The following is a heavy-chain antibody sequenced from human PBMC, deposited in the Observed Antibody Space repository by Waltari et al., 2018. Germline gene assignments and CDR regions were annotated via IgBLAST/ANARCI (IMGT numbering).Heavy chain of an antibody. CDR1: GFTFSIYA. D-gene: IGHD3-22*01. CDR3: AKVARRITMIVVVSIFDY. Sequence: EVQLVESGGGLVQPGGSLRLSCAASGFTFSIYAMSWFRQAPGKGLEWVAAIGGSGGSTYYADAVKGRFTISRDNSKNTLYLQMNSLRAEDTAVYYCAKVARRITMIVVVSIFDYWGQGTLVTVSS. J-gene: IGHJ4*02. V-gene: IGHV3-23*04. CDR2: IGGSGGST.